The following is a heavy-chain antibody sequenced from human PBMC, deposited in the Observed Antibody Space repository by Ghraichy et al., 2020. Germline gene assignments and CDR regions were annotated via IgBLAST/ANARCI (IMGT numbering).Heavy chain of an antibody. CDR2: IYYSGST. Sequence: SQTLPLTCTVSGGSISSSSYYWGWIRQPPGKGLEWIGSIYYSGSTYYNPPPKSLVTISVDTSKNQFSLKLSSVTAADTAVYYCARQPQRGNSSPSSYYFDCGSQGTLVTDSS. J-gene: IGHJ4*02. CDR3: ARQPQRGNSSPSSYYFDC. V-gene: IGHV4-39*01. D-gene: IGHD6-13*01. CDR1: GGSISSSSYY.